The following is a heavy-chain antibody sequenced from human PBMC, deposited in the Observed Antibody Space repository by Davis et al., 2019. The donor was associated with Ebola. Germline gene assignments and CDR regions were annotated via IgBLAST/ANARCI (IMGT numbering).Heavy chain of an antibody. J-gene: IGHJ4*02. Sequence: AASVKVSCKASGYTFTGYYMHWVRQAPGQGLEWMGWINPNSGGTNYAQKFQGRVTMTRDTSTSTVYMELSSLRSEDTAVYYCARGFPTYNYYDSSGYYSDYWGQGTLVTVSS. D-gene: IGHD3-22*01. CDR1: GYTFTGYY. CDR2: INPNSGGT. CDR3: ARGFPTYNYYDSSGYYSDY. V-gene: IGHV1-2*02.